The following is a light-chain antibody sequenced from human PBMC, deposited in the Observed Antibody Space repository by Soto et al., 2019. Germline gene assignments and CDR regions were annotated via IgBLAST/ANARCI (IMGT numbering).Light chain of an antibody. CDR1: SSDVGSYNL. J-gene: IGLJ1*01. CDR2: EGS. Sequence: QSVLTQPASVSGSPGQSITISCTGTSSDVGSYNLVSWYQQHPGKAPKLMIYEGSKRPSGVSNRFSGSKSGNTASLTISVLQAEDEADYYCCSYAGSSTFFYVFGTGTKVTVL. CDR3: CSYAGSSTFFYV. V-gene: IGLV2-23*03.